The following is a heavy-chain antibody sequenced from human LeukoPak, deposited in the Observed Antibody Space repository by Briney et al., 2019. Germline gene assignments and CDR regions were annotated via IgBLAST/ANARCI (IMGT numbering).Heavy chain of an antibody. CDR1: GGSISSYY. V-gene: IGHV4-59*01. CDR3: ARPNRGESLDTFDK. Sequence: SETLSLTCTVSGGSISSYYWSWIRQPPGKGLEWIGYIYYSGSTNYNPSLKSRVTISVDTSKNQFSLKLSSVTAADTAVYYCARPNRGESLDTFDKWGQGTMVTVSS. D-gene: IGHD3-10*01. J-gene: IGHJ3*02. CDR2: IYYSGST.